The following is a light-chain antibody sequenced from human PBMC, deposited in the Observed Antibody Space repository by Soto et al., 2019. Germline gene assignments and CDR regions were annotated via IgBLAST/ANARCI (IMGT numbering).Light chain of an antibody. Sequence: DIQMTQSPSSLSASVGDRVTITCRASRNINSYLNWYQHKPGKAPNLLIYAASSLQTGVPSRFSGSGSGTDFTLTISNLQPEDFATYYCQQSYSIPRWTFGQGTKVDI. V-gene: IGKV1-39*01. CDR2: AAS. CDR3: QQSYSIPRWT. J-gene: IGKJ1*01. CDR1: RNINSY.